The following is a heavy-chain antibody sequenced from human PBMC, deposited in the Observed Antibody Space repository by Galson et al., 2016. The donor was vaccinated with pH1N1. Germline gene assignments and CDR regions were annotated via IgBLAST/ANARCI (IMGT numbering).Heavy chain of an antibody. CDR3: ASPAIVRGVVYYQYGMDV. Sequence: SVKVSCKASGGTFSNSAVSWVRQAPGQGLEWMGGIIPIFGTTIYAQKIPGRVTITADQITSTSYMELSSLRSEDTAIYYCASPAIVRGVVYYQYGMDVSGQGTTVTVSS. CDR1: GGTFSNSA. D-gene: IGHD3-10*01. CDR2: IIPIFGTT. J-gene: IGHJ6*02. V-gene: IGHV1-69*13.